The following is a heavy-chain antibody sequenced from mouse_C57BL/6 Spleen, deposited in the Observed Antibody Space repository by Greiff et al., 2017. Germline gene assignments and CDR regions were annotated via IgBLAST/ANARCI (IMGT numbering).Heavy chain of an antibody. CDR3: ARQSYYYGSRDFDY. D-gene: IGHD1-1*01. V-gene: IGHV5-17*01. CDR2: ISSGSSTI. J-gene: IGHJ2*01. Sequence: EVKVVESGGGLVKPGGSLKLSCAASGFTFSDYGMHWVRQAPEKGLEWVAYISSGSSTIYYADTVKGRFTISRDNAKNTLFLQMTSLRSEDTAMYYCARQSYYYGSRDFDYWGQGTTLTVSS. CDR1: GFTFSDYG.